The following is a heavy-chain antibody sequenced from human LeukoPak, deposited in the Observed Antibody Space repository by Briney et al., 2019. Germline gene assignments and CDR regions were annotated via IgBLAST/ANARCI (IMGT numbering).Heavy chain of an antibody. CDR2: INPNSGGT. CDR3: ARVESLNGDWFDP. J-gene: IGHJ5*02. D-gene: IGHD3-3*01. CDR1: GYTFTGYY. Sequence: GASVKVSCKASGYTFTGYYMHWVRQAPGQGLEWMGWINPNSGGTNYAQRFQGRVTMTRDTSISTAYMELSRLRSDDTAVYYCARVESLNGDWFDPWGQGTLVTVSS. V-gene: IGHV1-2*02.